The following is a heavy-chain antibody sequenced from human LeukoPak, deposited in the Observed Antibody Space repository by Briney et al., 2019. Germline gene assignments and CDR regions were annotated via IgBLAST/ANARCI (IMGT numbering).Heavy chain of an antibody. J-gene: IGHJ4*02. V-gene: IGHV1-2*02. D-gene: IGHD3-10*01. CDR1: GYTFSGTGWY. CDR3: ARDGPAQMVDFDY. Sequence: GASVKVSCKASGYTFSGTGWYLYWLRQAPGQGLECMGWIYPYTGATHYAQKFQGRVAMTRDTPISTAYMELSRLRPDDTAVYYCARDGPAQMVDFDYWGQGTLVTVSS. CDR2: IYPYTGAT.